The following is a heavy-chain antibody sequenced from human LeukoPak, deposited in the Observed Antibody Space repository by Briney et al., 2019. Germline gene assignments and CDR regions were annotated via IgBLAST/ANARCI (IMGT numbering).Heavy chain of an antibody. Sequence: GGSLRLSCAASGFTVSSNYMSWVRQAPGKGLEWVSVIYSGGSTYYADSVKGRFTISRDNSKNTLYLQMNSLRAEDTAVYYCARVNRVLIAARPGVAFDIWGQGTVVTVSS. D-gene: IGHD6-6*01. J-gene: IGHJ3*02. CDR3: ARVNRVLIAARPGVAFDI. V-gene: IGHV3-53*01. CDR1: GFTVSSNY. CDR2: IYSGGST.